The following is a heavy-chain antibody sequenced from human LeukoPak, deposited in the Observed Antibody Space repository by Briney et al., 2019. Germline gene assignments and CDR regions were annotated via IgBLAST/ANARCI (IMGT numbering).Heavy chain of an antibody. CDR2: IYYSGST. J-gene: IGHJ5*02. V-gene: IGHV4-59*01. CDR3: ARKGSSWYDGNWFDP. D-gene: IGHD6-13*01. CDR1: GGSISSYY. Sequence: KTSETLSLTCTVSGGSISSYYWSWIRQPPGKGLEWIGYIYYSGSTNYNPSLKSRVTISVDTSKNQFSLKLSSVTAADTAVYYCARKGSSWYDGNWFDPWGQGTLVTVSS.